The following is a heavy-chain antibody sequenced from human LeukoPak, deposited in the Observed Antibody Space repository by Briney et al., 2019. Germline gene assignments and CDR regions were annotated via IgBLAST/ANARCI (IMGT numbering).Heavy chain of an antibody. Sequence: GASVKVSCKASGYTFTGYYMHWVRQAPGQGLEWMGRINPNSGGTNYAQKFQGRVTMTRDTSISTAYMELSRLRSDDTAVHYCARESAMVPSDYWGQGTLVTVSS. CDR1: GYTFTGYY. V-gene: IGHV1-2*06. CDR3: ARESAMVPSDY. CDR2: INPNSGGT. J-gene: IGHJ4*02. D-gene: IGHD5-18*01.